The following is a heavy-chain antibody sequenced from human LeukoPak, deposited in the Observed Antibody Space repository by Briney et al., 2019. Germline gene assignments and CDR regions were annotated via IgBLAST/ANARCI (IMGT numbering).Heavy chain of an antibody. CDR3: TKGYYKPFDC. CDR2: ISYDGKT. D-gene: IGHD1-26*01. V-gene: IGHV4-59*01. CDR1: GASINSYR. J-gene: IGHJ4*02. Sequence: PSETLSLTCNVSGASINSYRWNWIRQPPGKGLEWIGYISYDGKTNYNPSLKSRLTLSVDTSKNQFSLNLNSVTAADTARCYCTKGYYKPFDCWGQGTLVTVTS.